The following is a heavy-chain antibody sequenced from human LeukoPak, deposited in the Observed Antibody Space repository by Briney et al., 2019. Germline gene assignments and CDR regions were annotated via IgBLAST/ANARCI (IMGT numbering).Heavy chain of an antibody. CDR3: GRGGGPNHSYLDN. CDR2: IWYDGSLE. CDR1: GFTVSSQG. Sequence: RSGGSLRLSCAASGFTVSSQGIHWVRQAPGKGLEWVAVIWYDGSLEYYGGSVKGRFTISRDNSKNTVYLQMNSLRAEDTGAYYCGRGGGPNHSYLDNWGQGTLVTVSS. D-gene: IGHD2-15*01. V-gene: IGHV3-33*01. J-gene: IGHJ4*02.